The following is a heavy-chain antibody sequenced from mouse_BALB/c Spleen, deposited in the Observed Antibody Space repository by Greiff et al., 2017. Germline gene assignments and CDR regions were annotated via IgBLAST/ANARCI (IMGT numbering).Heavy chain of an antibody. CDR3: ARNRRYDGVYAMDY. V-gene: IGHV2-2*02. J-gene: IGHJ4*01. CDR2: IWSGGST. Sequence: VQGVESGPGLVQPSQSLSITCTVSGFSLTSYGVHWVRQSPGKGLEWLGVIWSGGSTDYNAAFISRLSISKDNSKSQVFFKMNSLQANDTAIYYCARNRRYDGVYAMDYWGQGTSVTVSS. CDR1: GFSLTSYG. D-gene: IGHD2-14*01.